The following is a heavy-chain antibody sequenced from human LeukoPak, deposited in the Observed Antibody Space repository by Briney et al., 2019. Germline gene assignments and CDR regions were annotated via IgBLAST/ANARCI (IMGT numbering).Heavy chain of an antibody. CDR1: GGSISSSSYY. J-gene: IGHJ5*02. D-gene: IGHD1-7*01. CDR2: IYYSGST. Sequence: SETLYLTCTVSGGSISSSSYYRGWIRQPPGKGLEWIGSIYYSGSTYYNPSLKSRVTISVDTSKNQFSLKLSSVTAADTAVYYCARHDPSGTIRPNWFDLWGQGTLVTVPS. CDR3: ARHDPSGTIRPNWFDL. V-gene: IGHV4-39*01.